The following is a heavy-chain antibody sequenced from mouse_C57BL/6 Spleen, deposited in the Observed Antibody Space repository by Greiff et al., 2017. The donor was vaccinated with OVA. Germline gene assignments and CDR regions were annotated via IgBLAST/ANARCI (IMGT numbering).Heavy chain of an antibody. J-gene: IGHJ3*01. CDR3: ARSPY. Sequence: QVQLQQPGAELVKPGASVKLSCKASGYTFTSYWMQWVKQRPGQGLEWIGEIDPSDSYTNYNQKFKSKATLTVDKSSSTAYMQLSSLTSEDSAVYYCARSPYWGQGTLVTVSA. CDR2: IDPSDSYT. CDR1: GYTFTSYW. V-gene: IGHV1-50*01.